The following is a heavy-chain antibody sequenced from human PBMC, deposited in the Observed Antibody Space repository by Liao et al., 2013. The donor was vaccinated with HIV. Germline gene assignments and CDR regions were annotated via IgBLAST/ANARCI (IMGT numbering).Heavy chain of an antibody. V-gene: IGHV4-34*01. D-gene: IGHD3-3*01. Sequence: QVQLQQWGAGLLKPSETLSLTCAVYGESFSGYYWSWIRQPPGKGLEWIGEINHIGSTNYNPSLKSRVTMLVDTSKNQFSLKLSSVTAADTAVYYCAREYDFWSGNYYYMDVWGKGTTVTVSS. CDR1: GESFSGYY. CDR3: AREYDFWSGNYYYMDV. J-gene: IGHJ6*03. CDR2: INHIGST.